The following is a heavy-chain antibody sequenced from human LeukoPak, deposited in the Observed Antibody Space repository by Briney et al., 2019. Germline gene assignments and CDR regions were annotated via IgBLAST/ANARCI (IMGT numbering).Heavy chain of an antibody. Sequence: SQTLSLTCTVSGGSISSGSYYWSWIRQPAGKGLEWIGRIYTSGSTNYNPSLKSRVTISVDTSKNQFSLKLRSVTAADTAVYYCARARVGATRNWFDPWGQGTLVTVSS. J-gene: IGHJ5*02. CDR2: IYTSGST. CDR1: GGSISSGSYY. V-gene: IGHV4-61*02. D-gene: IGHD1-26*01. CDR3: ARARVGATRNWFDP.